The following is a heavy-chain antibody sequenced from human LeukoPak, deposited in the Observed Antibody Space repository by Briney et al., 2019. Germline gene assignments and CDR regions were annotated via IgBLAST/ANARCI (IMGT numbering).Heavy chain of an antibody. J-gene: IGHJ4*02. CDR3: ARGIGGSGTHGSGDFDY. V-gene: IGHV4-34*01. CDR1: GGSFSGYY. D-gene: IGHD3-10*01. Sequence: KSSETLSLTCAVYGGSFSGYYWSWIRQPPGKGLEWIGEINHSGSTNYNPSLKSRVTISVDTSKNQFSLKLSSVTAADTAVYYCARGIGGSGTHGSGDFDYWGQGTLVTVSS. CDR2: INHSGST.